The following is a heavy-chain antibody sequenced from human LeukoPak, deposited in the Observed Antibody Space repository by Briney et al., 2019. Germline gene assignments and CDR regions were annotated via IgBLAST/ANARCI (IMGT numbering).Heavy chain of an antibody. D-gene: IGHD5-12*01. CDR2: IHGSGDNT. V-gene: IGHV3-23*01. Sequence: AGETLRLSCAASGFTFSNYALSWVRQAPGKGLEWVSGIHGSGDNTYYADSVKGRFTISRDNAKNSLYLQMNSLRAEDTALYYCAKDRLSIVATMYADYWGQGTLVTVSS. CDR1: GFTFSNYA. CDR3: AKDRLSIVATMYADY. J-gene: IGHJ4*02.